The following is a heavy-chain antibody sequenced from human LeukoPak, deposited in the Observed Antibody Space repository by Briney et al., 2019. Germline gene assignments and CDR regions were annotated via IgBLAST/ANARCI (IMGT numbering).Heavy chain of an antibody. CDR3: ARYCSTATCSEGDVY. Sequence: ASVMVSCKASGYTVTGYYIHWVRQAPGQGLEWMGWNNPNSGDTKYAQKFQGRVTMTRDTSISTAYMELNSLRSDDTAVYYCARYCSTATCSEGDVYWGQGTLVTVSS. D-gene: IGHD2-2*01. CDR1: GYTVTGYY. J-gene: IGHJ4*02. V-gene: IGHV1-2*02. CDR2: NNPNSGDT.